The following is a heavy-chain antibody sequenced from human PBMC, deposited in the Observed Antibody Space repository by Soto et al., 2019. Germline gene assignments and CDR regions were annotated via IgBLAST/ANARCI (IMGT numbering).Heavy chain of an antibody. CDR2: TIPIFGTA. CDR3: ASQSGSGSYSA. D-gene: IGHD3-10*01. J-gene: IGHJ5*02. Sequence: QVQLVQSGAEVKKPGSSVKVSCKASGGTFSSSVISWVRQAPGQGLEWMAGTIPIFGTANYAQKFQGRVTVSADKSTSTAYIEPSSLRSDDTAVYYCASQSGSGSYSAWGQGTLVTVSS. CDR1: GGTFSSSV. V-gene: IGHV1-69*06.